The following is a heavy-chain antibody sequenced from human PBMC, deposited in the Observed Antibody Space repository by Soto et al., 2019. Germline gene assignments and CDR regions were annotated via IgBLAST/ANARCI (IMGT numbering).Heavy chain of an antibody. J-gene: IGHJ4*02. V-gene: IGHV3-30-3*01. CDR3: ARYKVDSGSYYILDY. CDR1: GFTFSSYA. D-gene: IGHD3-10*01. Sequence: GGSLRLSCAASGFTFSSYAMHWVRQAPGKGLEWVAVISYDGSNKYYADSVKGQFTISRDNSKNTLYLQMNSLRAEDTAVYYCARYKVDSGSYYILDYWGQGTLVTVSS. CDR2: ISYDGSNK.